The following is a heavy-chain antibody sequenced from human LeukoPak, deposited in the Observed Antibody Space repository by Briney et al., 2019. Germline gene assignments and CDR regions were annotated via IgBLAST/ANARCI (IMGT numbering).Heavy chain of an antibody. CDR1: GFTFSTFA. D-gene: IGHD3-16*02. Sequence: GGSLRLSCAASGFTFSTFAMHWVRQAPGKGLEWVGLISYDGRNKYYTDSVRGRFTISRDNSKNTLYLQMNSLRADDTAVHFCARAGYTSAWYYFEYWGQGSLVTVSS. CDR3: ARAGYTSAWYYFEY. V-gene: IGHV3-30*04. CDR2: ISYDGRNK. J-gene: IGHJ4*02.